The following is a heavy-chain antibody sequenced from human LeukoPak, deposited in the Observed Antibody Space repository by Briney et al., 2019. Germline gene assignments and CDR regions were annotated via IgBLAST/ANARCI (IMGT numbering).Heavy chain of an antibody. J-gene: IGHJ4*02. CDR2: INVANGDT. CDR3: TSKPRGESRPFDY. Sequence: GASVKVSCKASGYTFTAHAVHWVRQAPGQRLEWMGWINVANGDTGYSQKFQDRVTITRDTSASTGYMEMNSLISEDTAVYYCTSKPRGESRPFDYWGQGTLVTVSS. V-gene: IGHV1-3*01. D-gene: IGHD3-16*01. CDR1: GYTFTAHA.